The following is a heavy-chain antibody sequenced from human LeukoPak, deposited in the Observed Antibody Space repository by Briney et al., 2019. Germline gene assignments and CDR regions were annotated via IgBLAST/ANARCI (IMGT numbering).Heavy chain of an antibody. Sequence: GGSLRLSCAASGFSIENDWMSWVRQAPGKGLEWVGRVKSYNAGGTTHYAAPVKGRFIISRDDSKNMMYLQMDSLKTEDTAVYYCTLIQGWGAGSYFLDYWGQGALVTVSS. V-gene: IGHV3-15*01. CDR1: GFSIENDW. D-gene: IGHD3-10*01. CDR2: VKSYNAGGTT. CDR3: TLIQGWGAGSYFLDY. J-gene: IGHJ4*02.